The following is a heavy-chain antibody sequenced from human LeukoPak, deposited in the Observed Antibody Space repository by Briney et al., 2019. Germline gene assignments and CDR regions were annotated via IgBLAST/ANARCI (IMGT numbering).Heavy chain of an antibody. D-gene: IGHD5-18*01. Sequence: GGSLRLSCAASGFTFTSYSMNWVRQAPGKGLEWVGYISSSGSTIYYADSVKGRFTITRDNAKNSLYVQMNSLRAEDTAVYYCARQPKGQVWLRGYACDIWGQGTMVTVSS. CDR2: ISSSGSTI. V-gene: IGHV3-48*04. CDR1: GFTFTSYS. CDR3: ARQPKGQVWLRGYACDI. J-gene: IGHJ3*02.